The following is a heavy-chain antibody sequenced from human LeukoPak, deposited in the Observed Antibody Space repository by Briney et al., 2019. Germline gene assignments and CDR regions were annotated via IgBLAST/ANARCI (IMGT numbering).Heavy chain of an antibody. CDR1: GYTFTSYG. D-gene: IGHD3-22*01. CDR3: ARDYYDSSGYHDAFDI. V-gene: IGHV1-18*01. J-gene: IGHJ3*02. CDR2: ISAYNGNT. Sequence: ASVKVSCKASGYTFTSYGISWVRQAPGQGLEWMGWISAYNGNTNYAQKLQGRATMTTDTSTSTAYMELRSLRSDDTAVYYCARDYYDSSGYHDAFDIWGQGTMVTVSS.